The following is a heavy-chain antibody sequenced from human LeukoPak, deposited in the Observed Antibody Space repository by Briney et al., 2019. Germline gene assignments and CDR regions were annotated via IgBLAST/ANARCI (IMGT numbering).Heavy chain of an antibody. J-gene: IGHJ6*02. Sequence: PGRSLRLSCTASGFTFGDYALTWVRQAPGKGLEWVGFIRSKAYDGTTEYGASVKGRFTISRDDSKSIAYLEMNSLKTEDTAVYYSRGYSRLSDYGMDVCGQGTTVTVSS. CDR1: GFTFGDYA. CDR2: IRSKAYDGTT. D-gene: IGHD1-26*01. V-gene: IGHV3-49*04. CDR3: RGYSRLSDYGMDV.